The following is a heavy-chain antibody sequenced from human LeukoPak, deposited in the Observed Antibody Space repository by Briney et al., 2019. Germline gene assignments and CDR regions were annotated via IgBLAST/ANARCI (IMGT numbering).Heavy chain of an antibody. Sequence: GGSLRLSCAASGFTFSSYAMSWVRQAPGKGLEWVSAISGSGGSTYYADSVKGRFTISRDNSKNTLYLQMNRLRAEDTAVYYCAKDPSMVRGVRYYFDYWGQGTLVTVSS. J-gene: IGHJ4*02. CDR2: ISGSGGST. D-gene: IGHD3-10*01. CDR1: GFTFSSYA. V-gene: IGHV3-23*01. CDR3: AKDPSMVRGVRYYFDY.